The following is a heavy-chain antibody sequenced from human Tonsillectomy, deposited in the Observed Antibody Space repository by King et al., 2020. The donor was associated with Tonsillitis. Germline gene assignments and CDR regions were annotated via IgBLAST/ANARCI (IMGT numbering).Heavy chain of an antibody. CDR2: TRNKANSYTT. D-gene: IGHD3-22*01. J-gene: IGHJ3*02. CDR1: GFTFSDHY. Sequence: DVQLVQSGGGLVQPGGSLRLSCAVSGFTFSDHYIDWVRQAPGKGLEWVGRTRNKANSYTTEYAASVKGRFTISRDDSKKSEYLQMNSLKTEDTAVYYCAHSRGYYDYDELDIWGQGTMVTVS. CDR3: AHSRGYYDYDELDI. V-gene: IGHV3-72*01.